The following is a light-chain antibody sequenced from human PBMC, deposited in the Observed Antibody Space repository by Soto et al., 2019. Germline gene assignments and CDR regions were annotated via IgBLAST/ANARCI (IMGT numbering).Light chain of an antibody. V-gene: IGLV1-44*01. J-gene: IGLJ2*01. Sequence: QSVLTQPPSASGTPGQRVTISCSGSSANIGSNTVNGYQQLPGTAPKLLIYSNNQRHSGVPDRFSGSQSGTSAYLAISGLQSEDEADYYCAAWDDSLKGVFGGGTKVTVL. CDR3: AAWDDSLKGV. CDR2: SNN. CDR1: SANIGSNT.